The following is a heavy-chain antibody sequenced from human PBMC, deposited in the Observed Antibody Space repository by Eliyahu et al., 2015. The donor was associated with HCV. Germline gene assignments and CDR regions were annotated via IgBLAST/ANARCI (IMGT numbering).Heavy chain of an antibody. J-gene: IGHJ5*02. D-gene: IGHD2-15*01. Sequence: QVQLVQSGAEVKKPGASVKVSCKASGYTFTXYGXXWVRQAPGQGLEGVGWISAYNGNTNYAQKLQGRVTMTTDTSTSTAYMELRSLRSDDTAVYYCARGLGYCSGGSCYSGWFDPWGQGTLVTVSS. CDR1: GYTFTXYG. V-gene: IGHV1-18*01. CDR3: ARGLGYCSGGSCYSGWFDP. CDR2: ISAYNGNT.